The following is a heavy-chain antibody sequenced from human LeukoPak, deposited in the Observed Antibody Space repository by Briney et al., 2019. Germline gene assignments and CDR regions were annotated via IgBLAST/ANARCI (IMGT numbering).Heavy chain of an antibody. CDR3: ARDRYSGSYHFDY. CDR1: GFTFSSYS. D-gene: IGHD1-26*01. J-gene: IGHJ4*02. CDR2: ITSSSSYI. V-gene: IGHV3-21*01. Sequence: GGSLRLSCAASGFTFSSYSMNWVRQAPGEGLEWVSSITSSSSYIYYADSVKGRFTISRDNAKNSLYLQMNSLRAEDTAVYYCARDRYSGSYHFDYWGQGTLVTVSS.